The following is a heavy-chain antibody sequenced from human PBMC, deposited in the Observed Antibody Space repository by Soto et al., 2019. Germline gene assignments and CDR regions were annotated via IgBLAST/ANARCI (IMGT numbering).Heavy chain of an antibody. J-gene: IGHJ5*02. V-gene: IGHV4-39*01. Sequence: QLRLQETGPGLVRPSETLSLTCTVSGGSTGSSRYSWGWIRQPPGKGLEWMGSVSSSGSTYYNPSLKSRVTISVDTSKNQVSLKLTSVTAADTAMYYCAGRTLGGDSWGQGTLVTVSS. CDR1: GGSTGSSRYS. D-gene: IGHD2-21*01. CDR2: VSSSGST. CDR3: AGRTLGGDS.